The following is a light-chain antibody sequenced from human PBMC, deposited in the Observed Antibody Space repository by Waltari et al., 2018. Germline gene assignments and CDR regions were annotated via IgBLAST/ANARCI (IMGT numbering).Light chain of an antibody. V-gene: IGKV1-39*01. CDR3: QQSYSTPPYT. CDR1: QSISSY. J-gene: IGKJ2*01. CDR2: AAS. Sequence: DIQMTQSPSSLSASVGDRVTIPSRASQSISSYLNWYQQKPGKAPKLLIYAASSLQSGVPSRFSGSGSGTDFTLTISSLQPEDFATYYCQQSYSTPPYTFGQGTKLEIK.